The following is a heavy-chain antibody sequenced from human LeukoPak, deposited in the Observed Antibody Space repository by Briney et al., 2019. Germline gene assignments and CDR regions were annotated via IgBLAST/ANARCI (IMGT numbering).Heavy chain of an antibody. V-gene: IGHV3-74*01. CDR1: GFNFSSYW. CDR3: ARGWFGDDFDI. CDR2: INSDGSST. D-gene: IGHD3-10*01. Sequence: PGGSLRLSCVASGFNFSSYWMHWVRQAPGKGLVWVSRINSDGSSTSYAESVKGRFPLPRDNAKTTLYLQMDSLRVEDTAVYYCARGWFGDDFDIWGQGTMVTVSS. J-gene: IGHJ3*02.